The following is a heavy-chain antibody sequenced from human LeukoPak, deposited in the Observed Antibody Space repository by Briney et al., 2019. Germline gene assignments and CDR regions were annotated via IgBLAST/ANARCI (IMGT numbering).Heavy chain of an antibody. Sequence: SETLSLTCTVSGGSISSSSYNWGWIRQPPGKGLEWIGNIYYSGSTYYNPSLKSRVTISVDTSKNQFSLKLSSVTAADTAVYYCASFDFWNKYFEHWGQGTLVTVSS. J-gene: IGHJ1*01. CDR2: IYYSGST. CDR1: GGSISSSSYN. D-gene: IGHD3-3*01. V-gene: IGHV4-39*01. CDR3: ASFDFWNKYFEH.